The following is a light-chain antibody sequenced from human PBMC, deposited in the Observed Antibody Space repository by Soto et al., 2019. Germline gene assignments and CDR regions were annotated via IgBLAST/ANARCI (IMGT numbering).Light chain of an antibody. CDR1: QSISSW. Sequence: GDRVTITCRASQSISSWLAWYQQKPGKAPKLLIYDASSLESGVPSRFSGSGSGTEFTLTISSLQPDDFVTYYCQQYNSYFWTFGQGTKVEIK. J-gene: IGKJ1*01. V-gene: IGKV1-5*01. CDR3: QQYNSYFWT. CDR2: DAS.